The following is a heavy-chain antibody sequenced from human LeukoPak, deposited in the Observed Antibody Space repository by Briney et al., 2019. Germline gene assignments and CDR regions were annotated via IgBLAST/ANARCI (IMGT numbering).Heavy chain of an antibody. D-gene: IGHD2-15*01. J-gene: IGHJ2*01. CDR1: GGSISSGDYY. Sequence: SETLSLTCTVSGGSISSGDYYWSWIRQPPGKCLEWIGYIYYSGSTYYNPSLKSRVTISVDMSKKQFPLKLSSVTAADTAVYYCATALSSHHPPNWYFDLWGRGTLVTVSS. CDR2: IYYSGST. V-gene: IGHV4-30-4*01. CDR3: ATALSSHHPPNWYFDL.